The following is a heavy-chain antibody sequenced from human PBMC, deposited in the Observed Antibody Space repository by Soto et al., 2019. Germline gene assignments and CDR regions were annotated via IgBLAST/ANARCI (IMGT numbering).Heavy chain of an antibody. D-gene: IGHD2-2*01. CDR3: ARESECSRTSCYANYYYGMDV. CDR1: GFTFSSYA. J-gene: IGHJ6*02. CDR2: ISYDGSNK. Sequence: QVQLVESGGGVVQPGRSLRLSCAASGFTFSSYAMHWVRQAPGKGLEWVAVISYDGSNKYYADSVKGRFTISRDNCTNALYLQMNSLGAEDTAVYYCARESECSRTSCYANYYYGMDVWCQGTTVTVSS. V-gene: IGHV3-30-3*01.